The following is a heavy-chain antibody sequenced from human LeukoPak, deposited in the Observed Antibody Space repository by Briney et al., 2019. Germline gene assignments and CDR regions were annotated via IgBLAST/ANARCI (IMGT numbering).Heavy chain of an antibody. D-gene: IGHD6-13*01. V-gene: IGHV4-34*01. J-gene: IGHJ4*02. CDR2: INHSGST. Sequence: SETLSLTCAVYGGSFSGYYWSWIRQPPGKGLEWIGEINHSGSTNYNPSLKSRVTISVDTSKNQFSLKLSSVTAADTAVYYCARWIAERCFDYWGQGTLVTVPS. CDR1: GGSFSGYY. CDR3: ARWIAERCFDY.